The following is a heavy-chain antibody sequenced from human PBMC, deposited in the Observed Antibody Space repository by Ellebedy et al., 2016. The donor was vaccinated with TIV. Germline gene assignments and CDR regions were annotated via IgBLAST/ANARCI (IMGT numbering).Heavy chain of an antibody. D-gene: IGHD3-10*01. CDR3: ARDLDGRGSGSYSFDY. CDR2: IYHSGNT. CDR1: GGSISSRNW. Sequence: SETLSLTCAVSGGSISSRNWWSCVRQPPGQGLEWIGEIYHSGNTNYNPSLKSRVSISVDKSKHQFSLELKSVTAADTAIYYCARDLDGRGSGSYSFDYWGQGTLVIVSS. J-gene: IGHJ4*02. V-gene: IGHV4-4*02.